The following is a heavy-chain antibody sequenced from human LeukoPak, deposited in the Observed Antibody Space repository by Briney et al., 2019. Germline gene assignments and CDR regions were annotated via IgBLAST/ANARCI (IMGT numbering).Heavy chain of an antibody. CDR2: ISYDESNT. Sequence: GGSLRLSCAASGFTFSSYAMHWVRQAPGKGLEWVALISYDESNTFYADSVKGRFTISRDNSKNTLYLQMNSLRAEDTAVYYCARDYVFYGSGRGWFDPWGQGTLVTAFS. CDR1: GFTFSSYA. CDR3: ARDYVFYGSGRGWFDP. V-gene: IGHV3-30*04. D-gene: IGHD3-10*01. J-gene: IGHJ5*02.